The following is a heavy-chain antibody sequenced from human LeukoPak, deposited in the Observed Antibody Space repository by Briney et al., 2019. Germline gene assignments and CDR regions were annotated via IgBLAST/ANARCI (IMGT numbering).Heavy chain of an antibody. CDR2: IYPRDGST. CDR3: ARVVSQDFDWLLDY. V-gene: IGHV1-46*01. CDR1: GYTFTNNY. Sequence: ASVKVSCKASGYTFTNNYLHWVRQAPGQGLEWMGMIYPRDGSTSYAQKFQGRVTMTRDTSTSTVYMELSSLRSEDTAVYYCARVVSQDFDWLLDYWGQGTLVTVSS. J-gene: IGHJ4*02. D-gene: IGHD3-9*01.